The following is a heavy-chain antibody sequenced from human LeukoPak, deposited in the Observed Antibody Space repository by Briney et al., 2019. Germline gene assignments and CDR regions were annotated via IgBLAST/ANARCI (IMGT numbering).Heavy chain of an antibody. Sequence: ASVKVSCKASGYTFTGYYMHRVRQAPGQGLEWMGWINPNSGGTNYAQKFQGRVTMTRDTSISTAYMELSRLRSDDTAVYYCARDRRPHYCSGGSCYSELAINYWGQGTLVTVSS. D-gene: IGHD2-15*01. V-gene: IGHV1-2*02. J-gene: IGHJ4*02. CDR2: INPNSGGT. CDR1: GYTFTGYY. CDR3: ARDRRPHYCSGGSCYSELAINY.